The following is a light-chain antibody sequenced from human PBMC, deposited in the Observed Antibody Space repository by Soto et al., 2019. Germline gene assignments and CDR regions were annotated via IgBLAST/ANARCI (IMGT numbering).Light chain of an antibody. CDR3: QQYGDSPET. Sequence: EIVLTQSPGTLSLSPGERATLSCRASQSVSRNFLAWYQQKSGQAPRLFIYGASSRATGIPDRFSGSGSGRYFTLTSSRLEPEDFAVYYCQQYGDSPETFGQGTKVEIK. CDR1: QSVSRNF. V-gene: IGKV3-20*01. CDR2: GAS. J-gene: IGKJ1*01.